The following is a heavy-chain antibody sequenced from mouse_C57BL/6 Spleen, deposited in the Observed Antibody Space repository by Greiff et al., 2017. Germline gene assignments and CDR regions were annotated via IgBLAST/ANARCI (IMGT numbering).Heavy chain of an antibody. V-gene: IGHV1-62-2*01. CDR2: FYPGSGSI. CDR1: GYTFTEYT. Sequence: VQLQESGAELVKPGASVKLSCKASGYTFTEYTIHWVKQRSGQGLEWIGWFYPGSGSIKYNEKFKDKDTLTADKSSSTVYMELSRVTSEDSAVYFCARDGRRGLGSSYGGYFDVWGTGTTVTVSS. CDR3: ARDGRRGLGSSYGGYFDV. J-gene: IGHJ1*03. D-gene: IGHD1-1*01.